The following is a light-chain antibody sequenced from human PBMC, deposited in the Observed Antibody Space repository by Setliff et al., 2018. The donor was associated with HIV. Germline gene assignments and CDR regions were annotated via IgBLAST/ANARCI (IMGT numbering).Light chain of an antibody. CDR2: DVS. J-gene: IGLJ1*01. Sequence: QSALTQPASVSGSPGQSITISCSGTSSDIGSYNYVSWYQQHPGKAPKLMIYDVSPRPSRDSSRFSGSKSGDTASLTISGLQAEDEADYYCCSYTSANTYVFGTGTKVTVL. CDR1: SSDIGSYNY. V-gene: IGLV2-14*03. CDR3: CSYTSANTYV.